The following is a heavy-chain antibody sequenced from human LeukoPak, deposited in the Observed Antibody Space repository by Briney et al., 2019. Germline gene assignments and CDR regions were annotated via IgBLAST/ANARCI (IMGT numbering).Heavy chain of an antibody. Sequence: ASVKVSCKASGYTFTGYYMHWVRQAPGQGLEWMGWINPNSGGTNYAQKFQGRVTMTRDTSISTAYMELSRLRSDDTAVYYCVRDRGRYSSFDYWGQGTLVTVSS. J-gene: IGHJ4*02. CDR1: GYTFTGYY. CDR3: VRDRGRYSSFDY. V-gene: IGHV1-2*02. CDR2: INPNSGGT. D-gene: IGHD1-14*01.